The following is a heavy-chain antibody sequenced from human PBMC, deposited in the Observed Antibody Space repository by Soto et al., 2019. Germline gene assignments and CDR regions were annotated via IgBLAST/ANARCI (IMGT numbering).Heavy chain of an antibody. D-gene: IGHD3-3*02. Sequence: EVQLVESGGGLVRPGGSLRLSCAASGFIFSDYSMNWVRQAPGKGLEWIAYITPSSSAIHYADSVRGRFTISRDNVKISLYLQMNSLRDEDTAVYYCAAIIFGSNDWGQGTLVTVSS. CDR3: AAIIFGSND. J-gene: IGHJ4*02. CDR1: GFIFSDYS. CDR2: ITPSSSAI. V-gene: IGHV3-48*02.